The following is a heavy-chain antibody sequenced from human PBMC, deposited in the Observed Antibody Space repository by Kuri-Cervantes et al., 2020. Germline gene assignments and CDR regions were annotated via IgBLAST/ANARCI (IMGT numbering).Heavy chain of an antibody. J-gene: IGHJ6*03. Sequence: SETLSLTSAVYGGSFSGYYWSWIRQPPGKGLEWIGEINHRRSTTYNPSLKSRVTISVDTSKNQFSLRLSSVTAADTAMYYCARHASGDCSSTSCYPYYYYYMDVWGKGTTVTVSS. CDR1: GGSFSGYY. CDR3: ARHASGDCSSTSCYPYYYYYMDV. D-gene: IGHD2-2*01. V-gene: IGHV4-34*01. CDR2: INHRRST.